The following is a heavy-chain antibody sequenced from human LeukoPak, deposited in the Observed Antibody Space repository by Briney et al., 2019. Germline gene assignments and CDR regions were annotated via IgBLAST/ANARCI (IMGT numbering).Heavy chain of an antibody. CDR1: GGSISSSSYH. J-gene: IGHJ4*02. CDR2: MYYRGTT. D-gene: IGHD2-21*01. V-gene: IGHV4-39*02. CDR3: AREYSRSVVAGSRPDL. Sequence: SETLSLTCSVSGGSISSSSYHWGWIRQSPGKGLEWIGSMYYRGTTYENSFLKSRLTLSIDTSNNQFSLKLTSVTAADTAVYYCAREYSRSVVAGSRPDLWGQGLLVTVSS.